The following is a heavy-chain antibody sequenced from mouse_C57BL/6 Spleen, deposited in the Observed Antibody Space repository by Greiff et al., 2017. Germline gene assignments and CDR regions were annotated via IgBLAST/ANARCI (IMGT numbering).Heavy chain of an antibody. CDR3: ARQVLDWEYAMDY. CDR1: GFTFSSYT. V-gene: IGHV5-9*01. D-gene: IGHD4-1*01. CDR2: ISGGGGNT. J-gene: IGHJ4*01. Sequence: EVQGVESGGGLVKPGGSLKLSCAASGFTFSSYTMSWVRQTPEKRLEWVATISGGGGNTYYPDSVKGRFTISRDNAKNTLYLQMSSLRSEDTALYYCARQVLDWEYAMDYWGQGTSVTVSS.